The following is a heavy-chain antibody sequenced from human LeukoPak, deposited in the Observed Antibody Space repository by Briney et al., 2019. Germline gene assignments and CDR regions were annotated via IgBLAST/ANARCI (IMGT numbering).Heavy chain of an antibody. CDR2: ISYDGSNK. J-gene: IGHJ4*02. Sequence: PGGSLRLSCAASGFTFSNYDMHWVRQAPGKGLEWVAVISYDGSNKYYADSVKGRFTISRDNSKNTLYLEMNSLRAEDTAIFYCAKDRGSYGDYVFLDYWGQGTPVTVSS. D-gene: IGHD4-17*01. CDR1: GFTFSNYD. CDR3: AKDRGSYGDYVFLDY. V-gene: IGHV3-30*18.